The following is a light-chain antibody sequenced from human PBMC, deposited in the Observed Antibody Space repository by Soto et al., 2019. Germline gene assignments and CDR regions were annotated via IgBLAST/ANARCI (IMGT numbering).Light chain of an antibody. V-gene: IGKV3-20*01. Sequence: EIVLTQSPGTLSLSPGERATLSCRARQSVTSNYLAWYQQKPGQAPRLLIYGASTRAAGVPDRFSGSGSGTDFTLAITRLEAEDFAVYCCQQYGRSPLLYTFGQGTKVGVK. CDR1: QSVTSNY. CDR3: QQYGRSPLLYT. CDR2: GAS. J-gene: IGKJ2*01.